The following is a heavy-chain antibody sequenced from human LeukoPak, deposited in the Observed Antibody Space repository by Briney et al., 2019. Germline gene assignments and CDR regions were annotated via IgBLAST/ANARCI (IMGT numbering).Heavy chain of an antibody. CDR1: GGSISSYY. D-gene: IGHD3-22*01. Sequence: PSETLSLTCTVSGGSISSYYWSWIRQPAGKGLEWIGRIYTSGSTNYNPSLKSRVTISVDTSKNQFSLKLSSVTAADTAVYYCARGVDYDSSGYYPGWFDYWGQGTLVTVSS. J-gene: IGHJ4*02. CDR2: IYTSGST. CDR3: ARGVDYDSSGYYPGWFDY. V-gene: IGHV4-4*07.